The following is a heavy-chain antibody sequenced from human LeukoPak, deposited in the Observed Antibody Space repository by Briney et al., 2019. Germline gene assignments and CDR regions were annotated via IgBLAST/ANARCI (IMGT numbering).Heavy chain of an antibody. CDR3: ARGRVGPYPGTYC. Sequence: GGSLSLSCAVSGFTLCRNYMSWVRQAPEVGLGWVSVIYIGGTTYYANYVNGRFTISRDNSKNTLYLQMNTLRVEDTAVYYCARGRVGPYPGTYCWGQGTLVTVSS. V-gene: IGHV3-66*01. CDR1: GFTLCRNY. D-gene: IGHD1-26*01. J-gene: IGHJ4*02. CDR2: IYIGGTT.